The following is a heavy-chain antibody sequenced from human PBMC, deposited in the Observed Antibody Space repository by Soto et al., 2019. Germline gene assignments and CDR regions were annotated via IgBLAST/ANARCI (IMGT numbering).Heavy chain of an antibody. Sequence: QVQLVESGGGVVQPGRSLRLSCAASGFTFSSYAMHWVHQAPGKGLEWVAVISYDGSNKYYADSVKGRLTISRDNSKNTLYLQMNSLRAEDTAVYYCARLPSRSGSYRQNLDYWGQGTLVTVSS. V-gene: IGHV3-30-3*01. CDR2: ISYDGSNK. D-gene: IGHD1-26*01. CDR3: ARLPSRSGSYRQNLDY. J-gene: IGHJ4*02. CDR1: GFTFSSYA.